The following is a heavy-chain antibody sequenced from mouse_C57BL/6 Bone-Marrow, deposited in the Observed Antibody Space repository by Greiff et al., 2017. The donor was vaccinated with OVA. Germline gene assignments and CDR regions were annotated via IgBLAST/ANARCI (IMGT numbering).Heavy chain of an antibody. V-gene: IGHV1-78*01. Sequence: QVQLQQSDAELVKPGASVKISCKVSGYTFTDHTIHWMKQRPEQGLEWIGYIYPRDGSTKYNEKFKGKATLTADKSSSAAYMQLNSLTSEDSAVYCCARSGVLPPVYYGNYVGAYWGQGTLVTVSA. D-gene: IGHD2-1*01. J-gene: IGHJ3*01. CDR3: ARSGVLPPVYYGNYVGAY. CDR2: IYPRDGST. CDR1: GYTFTDHT.